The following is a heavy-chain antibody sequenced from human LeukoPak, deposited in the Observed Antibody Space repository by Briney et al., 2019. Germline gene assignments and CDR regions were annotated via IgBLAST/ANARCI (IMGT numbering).Heavy chain of an antibody. CDR2: IYHSGST. D-gene: IGHD3-22*01. Sequence: PSETLSLTCTVSSASITSSPYFWGWIRQSPGKGLEWIGSIYHSGSTYYNPSLKSRVTISVDTSKNQFSLKLSSVTAADTAVYYCASSYYYDSSGPPNWFDPWGQGTLVTVSS. CDR1: SASITSSPYF. J-gene: IGHJ5*02. V-gene: IGHV4-39*07. CDR3: ASSYYYDSSGPPNWFDP.